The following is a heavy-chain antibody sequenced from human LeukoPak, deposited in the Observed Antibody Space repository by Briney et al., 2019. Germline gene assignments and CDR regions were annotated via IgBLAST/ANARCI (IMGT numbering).Heavy chain of an antibody. Sequence: PSETLSLTCNVSGDSIGSSSYYWGWIRQPPEKGLEWMGSIFYSGSTYYTPSLKSRVTMSLDTSKNQFSLRLTSVTAADTAVYYCARQVAIVEPTDPNWFDSWGQGTLVTVSS. CDR1: GDSIGSSSYY. CDR3: ARQVAIVEPTDPNWFDS. V-gene: IGHV4-39*07. CDR2: IFYSGST. J-gene: IGHJ5*01. D-gene: IGHD1-26*01.